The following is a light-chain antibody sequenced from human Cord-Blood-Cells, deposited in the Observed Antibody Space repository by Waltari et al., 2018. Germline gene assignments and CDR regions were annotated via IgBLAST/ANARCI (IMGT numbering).Light chain of an antibody. CDR1: QSMSSY. J-gene: IGKJ3*01. CDR2: AAS. CDR3: QQSYSTPPFT. Sequence: DIQMPQSPSSLSASVGDRVTITCRASQSMSSYLNWYQQKPGKAPKLLIYAASSLQSGVPSRFSGSGSGTDFTLTISSLQPEDFATYYCQQSYSTPPFTFGPGTKVDIK. V-gene: IGKV1-39*01.